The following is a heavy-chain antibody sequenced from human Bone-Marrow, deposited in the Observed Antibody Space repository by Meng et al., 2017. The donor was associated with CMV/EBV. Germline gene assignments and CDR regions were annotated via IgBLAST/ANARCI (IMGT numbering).Heavy chain of an antibody. J-gene: IGHJ4*02. V-gene: IGHV3-30*03. CDR2: ISYDGSNK. Sequence: GESLKISCAASGFTFSSYSMNWVRQAPGKGLEWVAVISYDGSNKYYADSVKGRFTISRDNSKNTLYLQMNSLRAEDTAVYYCAIPDGDYYGSGSYNNYWGQGTLVTVSS. D-gene: IGHD3-10*01. CDR3: AIPDGDYYGSGSYNNY. CDR1: GFTFSSYS.